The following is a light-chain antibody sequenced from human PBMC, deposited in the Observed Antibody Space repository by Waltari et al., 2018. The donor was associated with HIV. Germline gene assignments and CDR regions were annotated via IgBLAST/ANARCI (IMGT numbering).Light chain of an antibody. CDR2: LAS. V-gene: IGKV4-1*01. Sequence: DIVMTQSPDSLTLSLGERATINCKSNQSVSYDANNKHYFAWYQQKPGQPPKLLMSLASTRESGVHDRFIGSGSGTDYTLTIASLQAQDVAVYYCQQYYSVPPTFGQGTRVEIK. CDR3: QQYYSVPPT. CDR1: QSVSYDANNKHY. J-gene: IGKJ1*01.